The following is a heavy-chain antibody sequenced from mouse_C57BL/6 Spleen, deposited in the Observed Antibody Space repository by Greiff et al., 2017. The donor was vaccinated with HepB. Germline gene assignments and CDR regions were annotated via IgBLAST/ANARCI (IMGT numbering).Heavy chain of an antibody. Sequence: EVKLVESGEGLVKPGGSLKLSCAASGFTFSSYAMSWVRQTPEKRLEWVAYISSGGDYIYYADTVKGRFTISRDNARNTLYLQMSSLKSEDTAMYYCTRSPSTMVRAWFAYWGQGTLVTVSA. J-gene: IGHJ3*01. V-gene: IGHV5-9-1*02. CDR3: TRSPSTMVRAWFAY. CDR1: GFTFSSYA. D-gene: IGHD2-2*01. CDR2: ISSGGDYI.